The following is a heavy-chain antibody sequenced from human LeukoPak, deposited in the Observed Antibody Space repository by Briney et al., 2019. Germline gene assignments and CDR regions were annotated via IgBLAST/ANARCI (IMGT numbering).Heavy chain of an antibody. D-gene: IGHD3-10*01. CDR3: ARGSRYGSGAYYFDY. Sequence: PSETLSLTCTVSGGSISSGSYYWSWIRQPAGKGLEWIGRIYTSGSTNYNPSLKSRVTISVDTSKNQFSLKLSSVTAADTAVYYCARGSRYGSGAYYFDYWGQGTLVTVSS. J-gene: IGHJ4*02. V-gene: IGHV4-61*02. CDR2: IYTSGST. CDR1: GGSISSGSYY.